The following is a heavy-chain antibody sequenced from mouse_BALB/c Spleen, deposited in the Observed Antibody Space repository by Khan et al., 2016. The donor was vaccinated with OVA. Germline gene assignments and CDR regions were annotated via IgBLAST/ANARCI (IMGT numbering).Heavy chain of an antibody. CDR2: INTYTGEP. Sequence: QIQLVQSGPELKKPGETVKISCKASGYTFTNYGMNWVKQAPGKGLKWMGWINTYTGEPTYADDFKGRFAFSLETSASTAYLQINNLKNEDTATYFCARVGYNGTMDYWGQGTSGTDSS. D-gene: IGHD2-14*01. CDR1: GYTFTNYG. CDR3: ARVGYNGTMDY. J-gene: IGHJ4*01. V-gene: IGHV9-3-1*01.